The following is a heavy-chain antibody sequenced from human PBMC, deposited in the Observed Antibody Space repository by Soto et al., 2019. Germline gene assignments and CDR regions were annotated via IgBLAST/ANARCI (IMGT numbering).Heavy chain of an antibody. CDR3: ASKPNSLYYFDF. D-gene: IGHD5-18*01. J-gene: IGHJ4*02. CDR1: GSSISSNNW. CDR2: IFPTGHT. Sequence: QVQLQESGPGLVKPSDTLSLTCGVSGSSISSNNWWGWIRQPPGKGLEWIGYIFPTGHTSYNPSLKSRVTMSVDTSNNQFSLRLSSVTAVDTAVYYCASKPNSLYYFDFWGQGTLVTVSS. V-gene: IGHV4-28*01.